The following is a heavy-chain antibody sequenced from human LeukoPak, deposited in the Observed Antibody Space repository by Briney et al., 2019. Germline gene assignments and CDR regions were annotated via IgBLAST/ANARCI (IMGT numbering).Heavy chain of an antibody. Sequence: PGGSLRLSCAASGFTFSSYSMNWVRQAPGKGLEWVSYISSSSSTIYYADSVKGRFTISRDNAKNSLYLQMNSLRAEDTAVYYCARDLNYDYVWGSYRSTWGQGTLVTVSS. J-gene: IGHJ5*02. CDR2: ISSSSSTI. D-gene: IGHD3-16*02. V-gene: IGHV3-48*04. CDR3: ARDLNYDYVWGSYRST. CDR1: GFTFSSYS.